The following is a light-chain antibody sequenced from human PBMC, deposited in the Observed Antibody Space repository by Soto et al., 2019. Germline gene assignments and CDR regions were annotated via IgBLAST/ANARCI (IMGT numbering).Light chain of an antibody. Sequence: VLTQSPGTLSLSPGESATLSCRASQTVSITYLTWYQQKPGQAPRLLIYGASSRATGIPDRFSGSGSGTDFTLTISRLEPEDFAVYYCQQYGSSPRALTFGGGTKVDIK. V-gene: IGKV3-20*01. CDR1: QTVSITY. CDR2: GAS. J-gene: IGKJ4*01. CDR3: QQYGSSPRALT.